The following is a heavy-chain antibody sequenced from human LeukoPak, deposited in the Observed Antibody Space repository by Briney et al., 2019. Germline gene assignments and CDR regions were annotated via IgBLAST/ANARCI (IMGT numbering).Heavy chain of an antibody. CDR1: GFTFSSYG. D-gene: IGHD6-13*01. CDR3: AKALGSSSWPDAFDI. V-gene: IGHV3-30*02. J-gene: IGHJ3*02. CDR2: IRYDGSNK. Sequence: GGSLRLSCAASGFTFSSYGMHWVRQAPGKGLEWVAFIRYDGSNKYYADSVKGRFTISRDNSKNTLYLQMNSLRAEDTAVYYCAKALGSSSWPDAFDIWGQGTMVTVSS.